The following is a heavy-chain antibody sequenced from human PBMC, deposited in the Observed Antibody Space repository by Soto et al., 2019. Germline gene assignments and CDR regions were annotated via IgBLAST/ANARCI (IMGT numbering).Heavy chain of an antibody. D-gene: IGHD3-9*01. CDR3: ARAPLIGYFAWLPSSDY. Sequence: PGGSLRLSCAASGFTFSSYAMHWVRQAPGKGLEYVSAISSNGGSTYYANSVKGRFTISRDNSKNTLYLQMGSLRAEDMAVYYCARAPLIGYFAWLPSSDYWGQGTLLTVSS. J-gene: IGHJ4*02. V-gene: IGHV3-64*01. CDR1: GFTFSSYA. CDR2: ISSNGGST.